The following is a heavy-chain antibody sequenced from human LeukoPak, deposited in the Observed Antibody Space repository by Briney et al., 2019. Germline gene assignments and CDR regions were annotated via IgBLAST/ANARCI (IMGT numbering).Heavy chain of an antibody. CDR1: GGSISSGGYY. CDR2: IYYSGST. CDR3: ARASDYSRGYYFDY. Sequence: SETLSPTCTVSGGSISSGGYYWSWIRQHPGKGLEWIGYIYYSGSTYYNPSLKSRVTISVDTSKNQFSLKLSSVTAADTAVYYCARASDYSRGYYFDYWGQGTLVTVSS. J-gene: IGHJ4*02. V-gene: IGHV4-31*03. D-gene: IGHD4-11*01.